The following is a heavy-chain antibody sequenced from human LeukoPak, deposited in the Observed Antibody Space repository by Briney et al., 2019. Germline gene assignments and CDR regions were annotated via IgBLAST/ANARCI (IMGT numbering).Heavy chain of an antibody. J-gene: IGHJ3*02. CDR3: ARDSYGQAFDI. Sequence: GGSLRLSCAASGFTFSSYWMSWVRQAPGKGLEWVANIKQDGSEKYYVDSVKGRFTISRDNAKDSLYLQMNSLRAEDTAVYYCARDSYGQAFDIWGQGTMVTVSS. D-gene: IGHD4-17*01. V-gene: IGHV3-7*01. CDR2: IKQDGSEK. CDR1: GFTFSSYW.